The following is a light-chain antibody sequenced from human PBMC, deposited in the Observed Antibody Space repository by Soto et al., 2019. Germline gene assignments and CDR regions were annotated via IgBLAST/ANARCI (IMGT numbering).Light chain of an antibody. CDR3: QQRSNWPLT. V-gene: IGKV3-11*01. CDR2: GAS. Sequence: EVMLRQSPATLSVYTGERATLSCRASQSVSSNLAWYQQKPGQAPRLLIYGASTRATGIPARFSGGGSGTDFTLTISSLDPEDFAVYYCQQRSNWPLTFGGSTKV. CDR1: QSVSSN. J-gene: IGKJ4*01.